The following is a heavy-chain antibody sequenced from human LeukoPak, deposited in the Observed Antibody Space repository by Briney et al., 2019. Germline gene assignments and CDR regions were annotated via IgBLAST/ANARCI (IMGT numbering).Heavy chain of an antibody. CDR2: IYYSGST. CDR3: ARAYSSSFDY. J-gene: IGHJ4*02. CDR1: GGSISSGGYY. D-gene: IGHD6-6*01. V-gene: IGHV4-31*03. Sequence: SETLSLTCTVSGGSISSGGYYWSWIRQHPGKGLEWIGYIYYSGSTYYNPSLKSRVTISVDTSKNQFSLKLSSVTAADTTVYYCARAYSSSFDYWGQGTLVTVSS.